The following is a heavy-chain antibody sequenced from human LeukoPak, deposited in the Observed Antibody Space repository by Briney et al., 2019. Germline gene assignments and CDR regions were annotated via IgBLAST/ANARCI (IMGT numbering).Heavy chain of an antibody. Sequence: PSETLSLTCTVSGYSISSGYYWGWIRQPPGKGLEWIGSIYHSGSTYYNPSLKSRVTISVDTSKNQFSLKLSSVTAADTAVYYCARIYYDSSGYYLWANLRNWFDPWGQGTLVTVSS. V-gene: IGHV4-38-2*02. CDR2: IYHSGST. D-gene: IGHD3-22*01. CDR3: ARIYYDSSGYYLWANLRNWFDP. J-gene: IGHJ5*02. CDR1: GYSISSGYY.